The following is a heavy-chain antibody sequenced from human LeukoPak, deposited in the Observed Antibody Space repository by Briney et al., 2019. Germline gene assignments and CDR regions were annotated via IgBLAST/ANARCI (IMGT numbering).Heavy chain of an antibody. CDR1: GGSISSGSYY. V-gene: IGHV4-61*02. Sequence: SETLSLTCTVSGGSISSGSYYWSWIRQPAVKGLEWIGRIYTSGSTNYNPSLKSRVTISVDTSKNQFSLKLSSVTAADTAVYYCARVYMYYYGSGSYWHWFDPWGQGTLVTVSS. J-gene: IGHJ5*02. CDR2: IYTSGST. D-gene: IGHD3-10*01. CDR3: ARVYMYYYGSGSYWHWFDP.